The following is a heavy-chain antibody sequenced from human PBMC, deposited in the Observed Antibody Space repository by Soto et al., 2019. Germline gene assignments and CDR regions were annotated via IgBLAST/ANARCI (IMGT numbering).Heavy chain of an antibody. CDR2: IYPSESVT. D-gene: IGHD3-3*01. J-gene: IGHJ4*02. Sequence: GESLKISCKGSGYNFAGYWIAWVRQMPGKGLELMGIIYPSESVTKYRPSFQGQVTISADKSISSAYLQWSSLRASDTAMYYCARGGVSTRTFDYWGQGTPVTVSS. CDR3: ARGGVSTRTFDY. V-gene: IGHV5-51*01. CDR1: GYNFAGYW.